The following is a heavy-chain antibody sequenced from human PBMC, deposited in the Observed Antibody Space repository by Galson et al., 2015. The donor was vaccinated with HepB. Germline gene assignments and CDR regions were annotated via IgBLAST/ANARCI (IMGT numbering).Heavy chain of an antibody. V-gene: IGHV3-23*01. CDR2: ISGSGGST. D-gene: IGHD5-18*01. J-gene: IGHJ6*02. Sequence: SLRLSCAASGFTFSSYAMSWVRQAPGKGLEWVSAISGSGGSTYYADSVKGRFTISRDNSKNTLYLQMNSLRAEDTAVYYCAKAFSYGHYYYYYYGMDVWGQGTTVTVSS. CDR1: GFTFSSYA. CDR3: AKAFSYGHYYYYYYGMDV.